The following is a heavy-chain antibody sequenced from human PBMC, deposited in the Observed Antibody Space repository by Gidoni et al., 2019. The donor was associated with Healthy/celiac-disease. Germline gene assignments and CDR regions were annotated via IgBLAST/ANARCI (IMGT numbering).Heavy chain of an antibody. CDR1: GGSSSGYY. J-gene: IGHJ6*02. CDR3: ARVPGTTTYYYYYYGMDV. V-gene: IGHV4-34*01. D-gene: IGHD1-1*01. CDR2: INHSGST. Sequence: QVQLQQWGAGLLKPSETLSLPCAVYGGSSSGYYWSWIRQPPGKGLEWIGEINHSGSTNYNPSLKSRVTISVDTSKNQFSLKLSSVTAADTAVYYCARVPGTTTYYYYYYGMDVWGQGTTVTVSS.